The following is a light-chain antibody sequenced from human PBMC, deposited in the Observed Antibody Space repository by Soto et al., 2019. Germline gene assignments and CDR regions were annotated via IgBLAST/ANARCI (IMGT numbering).Light chain of an antibody. CDR3: SSYISSSTYV. J-gene: IGLJ1*01. CDR1: SSDVGGYNY. V-gene: IGLV2-14*01. Sequence: QSALTQPASVSGSPGQSITISCTGTSSDVGGYNYVSWYQQHPGKAPKLMIYEVSNRPSGVSNRFSGSKSGNTASLTISGLQAEDEADYYCSSYISSSTYVFGTGTKLTAL. CDR2: EVS.